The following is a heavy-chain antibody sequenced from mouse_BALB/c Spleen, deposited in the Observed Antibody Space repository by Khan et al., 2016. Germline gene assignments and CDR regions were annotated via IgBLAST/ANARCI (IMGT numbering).Heavy chain of an antibody. CDR1: GYTFTSYW. V-gene: IGHV1-69*02. D-gene: IGHD2-4*01. Sequence: QVRLQQSGAELVRPGASVKLSCKASGYTFTSYWINWMKQRPGQGLEWIGNIFPSDSYTNYNQKFKDKATLTVDKSSSTAYMPLSSPTSEDSAIYYCTRGESTMIRGFAYWGQGTLVTVSA. CDR3: TRGESTMIRGFAY. CDR2: IFPSDSYT. J-gene: IGHJ3*01.